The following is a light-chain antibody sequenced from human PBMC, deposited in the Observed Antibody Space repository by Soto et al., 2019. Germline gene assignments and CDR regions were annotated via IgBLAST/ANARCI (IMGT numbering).Light chain of an antibody. V-gene: IGKV1-5*01. CDR3: QQYNNSSIT. CDR1: QSIRSY. J-gene: IGKJ1*01. Sequence: DIQLTQSPSSLSASVGDRVTITCRASQSIRSYLNWYQQKPGKAPKLLIYDASSLESGVPSRFSGSGSGTEFTLTISSLQPDDFATYYCQQYNNSSITFGQGTKV. CDR2: DAS.